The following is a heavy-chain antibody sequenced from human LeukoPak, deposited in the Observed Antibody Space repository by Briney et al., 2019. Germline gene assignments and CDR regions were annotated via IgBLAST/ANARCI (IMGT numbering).Heavy chain of an antibody. CDR2: INHSGST. CDR3: ARGFVSDRLDRPVP. D-gene: IGHD6-19*01. Sequence: SETLSLTCAVYGGSFSGYYWSWIRQPPAKGLQWIGEINHSGSTNYNPSLKSRVTISVDTSKNQFSLKLSSVTAADTAVYYCARGFVSDRLDRPVPWGQGSLVTVYS. J-gene: IGHJ5*02. V-gene: IGHV4-34*01. CDR1: GGSFSGYY.